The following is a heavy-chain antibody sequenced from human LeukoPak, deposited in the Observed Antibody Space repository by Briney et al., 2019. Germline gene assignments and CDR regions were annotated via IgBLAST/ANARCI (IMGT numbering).Heavy chain of an antibody. J-gene: IGHJ6*02. CDR3: ARKYCSSTSCSQNYYYYGMDV. Sequence: GASVKVSCKASGYTFTSYYMHWVRQAPGQGLEWMGRIIPILGIANYAQKFQGRVTITADKSTSTAYMELSSLRSEDTAVYYCARKYCSSTSCSQNYYYYGMDVWGQGTTVTVSS. V-gene: IGHV1-69*02. CDR1: GYTFTSYY. D-gene: IGHD2-2*01. CDR2: IIPILGIA.